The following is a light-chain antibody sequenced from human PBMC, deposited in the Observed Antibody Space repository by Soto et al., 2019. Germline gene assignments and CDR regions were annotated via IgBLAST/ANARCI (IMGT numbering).Light chain of an antibody. CDR2: EAS. J-gene: IGKJ1*01. CDR1: QNIDRW. V-gene: IGKV1-5*01. CDR3: QQYKSGST. Sequence: DIQMTQSPSTLSTSVGDRATITCRASQNIDRWLAWYQQKPGKAPKLLIYEASSLEGGVPSRFSGSGSGTECTLTVRGLQAEDFATYWCQQYKSGSTFGQGTKLDFK.